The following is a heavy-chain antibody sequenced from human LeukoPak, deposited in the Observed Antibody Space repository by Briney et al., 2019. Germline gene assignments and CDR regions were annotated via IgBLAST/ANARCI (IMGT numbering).Heavy chain of an antibody. CDR3: ARDGVAEGGDDY. CDR1: GFTFSSYS. Sequence: EGSLRLSCAASGFTFSSYSMNWVRQAPGKGLEWVSSISSSSSYIYYADSVEGRFTISRDNAKNSLYLQMNSLRAEDTAVYYCARDGVAEGGDDYWGQGTLVTVSS. V-gene: IGHV3-21*01. CDR2: ISSSSSYI. D-gene: IGHD3-16*01. J-gene: IGHJ4*02.